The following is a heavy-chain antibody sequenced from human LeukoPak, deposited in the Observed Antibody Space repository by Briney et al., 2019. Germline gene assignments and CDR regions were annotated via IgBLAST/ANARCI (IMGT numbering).Heavy chain of an antibody. J-gene: IGHJ5*02. V-gene: IGHV4-59*01. CDR1: GVSISSYY. D-gene: IGHD3-10*01. CDR2: IYYSGST. CDR3: AGSYYYASGSYPDNWFDP. Sequence: SETLSLTCTVSGVSISSYYWSWIRQPPGKGLEWIGYIYYSGSTNYNPSLKSRVTISVDTSKNQFSPKLSSVTAADTAVYYCAGSYYYASGSYPDNWFDPWGQGTLVTVSS.